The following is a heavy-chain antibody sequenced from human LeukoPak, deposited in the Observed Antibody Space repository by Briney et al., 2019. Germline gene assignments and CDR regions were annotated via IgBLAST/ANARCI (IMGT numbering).Heavy chain of an antibody. CDR2: INPKNGGS. D-gene: IGHD3-3*01. Sequence: ASVKVSCKASGYTFTGYYMHWVRQAPGQGLEWVGWINPKNGGSNYAQKFQGRVTMTRDTSISTAYMELSRLRSDDTAVYYCARVLDYDFWSGYCGLYFDYWGQGTLVTVSS. CDR1: GYTFTGYY. V-gene: IGHV1-2*02. J-gene: IGHJ4*02. CDR3: ARVLDYDFWSGYCGLYFDY.